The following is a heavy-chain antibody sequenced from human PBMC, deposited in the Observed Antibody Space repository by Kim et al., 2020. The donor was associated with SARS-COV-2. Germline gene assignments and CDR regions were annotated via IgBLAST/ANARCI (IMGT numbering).Heavy chain of an antibody. CDR2: IYTSGST. CDR3: ARESLSSSSWFDP. D-gene: IGHD6-13*01. Sequence: SETLSLTCTVSGGSISSGSYYWSWIRQPAGKGLEWIGRIYTSGSTNYNPSLKSRVTISVDTSKNQFSLKLSSVTAADTAVYYCARESLSSSSWFDPWGQGTLVTVSS. J-gene: IGHJ5*02. V-gene: IGHV4-61*02. CDR1: GGSISSGSYY.